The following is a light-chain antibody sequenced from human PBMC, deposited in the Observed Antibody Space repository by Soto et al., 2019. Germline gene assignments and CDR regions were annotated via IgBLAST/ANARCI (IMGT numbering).Light chain of an antibody. CDR1: QSVTSNY. Sequence: EIVLTQSPGTLSLSPGERATLSCRASQSVTSNYLAWYQQKPGQAPRLLIYGASSRATGIPDRFSGSGSGKDFTLTISRLEPEEFAVYYCQQYGGSPRVTFGGGTKVEIK. CDR3: QQYGGSPRVT. V-gene: IGKV3-20*01. J-gene: IGKJ4*01. CDR2: GAS.